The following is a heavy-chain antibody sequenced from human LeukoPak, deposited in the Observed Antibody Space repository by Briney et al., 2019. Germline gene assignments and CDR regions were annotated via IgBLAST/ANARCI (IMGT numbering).Heavy chain of an antibody. V-gene: IGHV4-4*09. CDR2: IFGTGNT. CDR1: GGSISGHY. Sequence: SETPSLTCSVSGGSISGHYWSWIRQPPGKELEWIGYIFGTGNTLYNPSLSSRVTMSLDTSKNQFSPRLTSVTAADTAVYYCARFAYCGSGCWYYFDFWGRGMLVTVSS. D-gene: IGHD2-21*02. CDR3: ARFAYCGSGCWYYFDF. J-gene: IGHJ4*02.